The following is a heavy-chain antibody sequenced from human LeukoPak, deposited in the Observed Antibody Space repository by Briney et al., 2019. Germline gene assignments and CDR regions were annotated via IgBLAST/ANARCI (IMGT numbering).Heavy chain of an antibody. Sequence: GGSLRLSCAASGFTFDDYAMHWVRQAPGKGLEWVSGISRNSGSIGYADSVKGRFTISRDNAKNSLYLQMNSLRAEDTALYYCVKEEYDYWGQGTLVTVSS. CDR2: ISRNSGSI. J-gene: IGHJ4*02. CDR1: GFTFDDYA. D-gene: IGHD2/OR15-2a*01. CDR3: VKEEYDY. V-gene: IGHV3-9*01.